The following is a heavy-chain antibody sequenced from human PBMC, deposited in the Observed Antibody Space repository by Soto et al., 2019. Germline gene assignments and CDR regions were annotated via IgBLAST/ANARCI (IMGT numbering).Heavy chain of an antibody. Sequence: QVQLQESGPGLVKPSETLSLTCTVSGVSISTYYWSWIRQPPGKGLEWIGYFFYSGSTKYNPALKSRVTITIDTSKNQFSLTMSSVTAADTALYYWARHRARDSGDYEFDYWGQGTLVTVSS. CDR2: FFYSGST. CDR1: GVSISTYY. CDR3: ARHRARDSGDYEFDY. V-gene: IGHV4-59*08. D-gene: IGHD4-17*01. J-gene: IGHJ4*02.